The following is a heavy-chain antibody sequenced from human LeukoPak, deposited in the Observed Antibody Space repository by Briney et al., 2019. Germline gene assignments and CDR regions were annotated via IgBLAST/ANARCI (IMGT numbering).Heavy chain of an antibody. D-gene: IGHD4-23*01. CDR3: ARTGVPAIGGFDY. CDR1: GGSISSGDYY. CDR2: IYYSGST. J-gene: IGHJ4*02. Sequence: PSETLSLTCTVSGGSISSGDYYWSWIRQPPGKGLEWIGYIYYSGSTYYNPSLKSRVTISVDTSKNQFSLKLSSVTAADTAVYYCARTGVPAIGGFDYWGQGTLVTVSS. V-gene: IGHV4-30-4*01.